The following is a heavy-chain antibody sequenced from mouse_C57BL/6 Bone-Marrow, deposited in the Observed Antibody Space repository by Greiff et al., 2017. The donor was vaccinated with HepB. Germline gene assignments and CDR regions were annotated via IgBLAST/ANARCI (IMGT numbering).Heavy chain of an antibody. D-gene: IGHD1-1*01. CDR2: IDPENGDT. J-gene: IGHJ2*01. Sequence: VQLQQSGAELVRPGASVKLSCTASGFNIKDDYMHWVKQRPEQGLEWIGWIDPENGDTEYASKFQGKATITADTSSNTAYLQLSSLTSEDTAVYYCTTNYGSSYGVWDFDYWGQGTTLTVSS. V-gene: IGHV14-4*01. CDR3: TTNYGSSYGVWDFDY. CDR1: GFNIKDDY.